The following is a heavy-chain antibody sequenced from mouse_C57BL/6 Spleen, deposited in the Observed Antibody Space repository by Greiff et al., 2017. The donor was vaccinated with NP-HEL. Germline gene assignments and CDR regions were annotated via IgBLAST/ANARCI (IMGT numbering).Heavy chain of an antibody. Sequence: KQPGAELVKPGASVKMSCKASGYTFTSYWITWVKQRPGQGLEWIGDIYPGSGSTNYNEKFKSKATLTVDTSSSTAYMQLSSLTSEDSAVYYCARGVYYYGSSYAMDYWGQGTSVTVSS. CDR2: IYPGSGST. J-gene: IGHJ4*01. D-gene: IGHD1-1*01. V-gene: IGHV1-55*01. CDR1: GYTFTSYW. CDR3: ARGVYYYGSSYAMDY.